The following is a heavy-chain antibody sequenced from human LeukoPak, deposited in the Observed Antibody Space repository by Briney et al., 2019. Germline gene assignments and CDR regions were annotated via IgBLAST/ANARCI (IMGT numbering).Heavy chain of an antibody. CDR3: AHRLPSGGRFDY. Sequence: SGPTLVNSTQTLTLTCTFSGFSLSTSGVGVGWIRQPPGKALEWLAFIFWDDDRRYSPSLKSRLTITKDTSKNQVLLTMTNMDPVDTATYFCAHRLPSGGRFDYWGQGTLVTVSS. J-gene: IGHJ4*02. CDR2: IFWDDDR. V-gene: IGHV2-5*02. CDR1: GFSLSTSGVG. D-gene: IGHD3-16*01.